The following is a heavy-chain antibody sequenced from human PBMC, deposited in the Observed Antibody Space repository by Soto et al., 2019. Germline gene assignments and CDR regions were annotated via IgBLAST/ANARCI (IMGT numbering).Heavy chain of an antibody. V-gene: IGHV4-34*01. J-gene: IGHJ6*03. D-gene: IGHD2-2*01. Sequence: PSETLSLTCAVYGGSFSGYYWSWIRQPPGKGLEWIGEINHSGSTNYNPSLKSRVTISVDTSKNQFSLKLSSVTAADTAVYYCGGDNPAATDYYCYYYMDVWGKGTTVTVSS. CDR1: GGSFSGYY. CDR3: GGDNPAATDYYCYYYMDV. CDR2: INHSGST.